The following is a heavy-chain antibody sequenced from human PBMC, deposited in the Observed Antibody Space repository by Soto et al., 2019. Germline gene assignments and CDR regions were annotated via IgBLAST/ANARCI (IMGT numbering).Heavy chain of an antibody. CDR1: GFTFSSYG. J-gene: IGHJ4*02. D-gene: IGHD1-1*01. Sequence: QVQLVESGGGVVQPGRSLRLSCAASGFTFSSYGVHWVRQAPGKGLEWVAVISYDGSNKYYADSVKGRFTISRDNSKNTLYLQMNSLRAEDTAVYYCAKDSSILENAGYYFDYWGQGTLVTVSS. CDR2: ISYDGSNK. CDR3: AKDSSILENAGYYFDY. V-gene: IGHV3-30*18.